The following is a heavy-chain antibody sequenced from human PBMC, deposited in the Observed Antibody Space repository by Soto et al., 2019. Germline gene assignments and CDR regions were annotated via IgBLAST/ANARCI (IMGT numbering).Heavy chain of an antibody. J-gene: IGHJ4*02. CDR3: GKCSSASVDPNNY. D-gene: IGHD3-16*01. V-gene: IGHV3-23*01. CDR1: GFSFSNYA. Sequence: GGSLRLSCTGSGFSFSNYAMTWVRQAPGKGLEWVSAISGSDDSTYYADSVKGRFTISRDNSNNTLYLQMNNLRAEDTAVYYCGKCSSASVDPNNYWGQGTLVTVYS. CDR2: ISGSDDST.